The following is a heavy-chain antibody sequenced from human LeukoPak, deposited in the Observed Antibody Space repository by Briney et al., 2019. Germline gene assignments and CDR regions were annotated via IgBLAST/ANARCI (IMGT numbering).Heavy chain of an antibody. CDR3: ARYAGSD. J-gene: IGHJ4*02. Sequence: PGGSLILSCAASGFTVSSNFMSWVRQAPGKGLEWVSVINSGGTTYYADSVKGRFTISRDNSKNTLYLQMDSLRAEDTAVYYCARYAGSDWGQGTLVTVSS. CDR1: GFTVSSNF. V-gene: IGHV3-66*01. CDR2: INSGGTT. D-gene: IGHD1-14*01.